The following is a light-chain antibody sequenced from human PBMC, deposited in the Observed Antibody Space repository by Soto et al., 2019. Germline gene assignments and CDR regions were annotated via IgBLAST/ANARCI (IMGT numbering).Light chain of an antibody. CDR1: RSLDSGQ. Sequence: EIVLTQSPGTLSLSPGESATLSCRASRSLDSGQLAWYQQKVGRAPRLLIHDAFMRATGIPDRFSGSGSGTDFTLTIARLEPEDFALYYCHQRQSWPRTFGQGTKVDI. CDR3: HQRQSWPRT. J-gene: IGKJ1*01. V-gene: IGKV3D-20*02. CDR2: DAF.